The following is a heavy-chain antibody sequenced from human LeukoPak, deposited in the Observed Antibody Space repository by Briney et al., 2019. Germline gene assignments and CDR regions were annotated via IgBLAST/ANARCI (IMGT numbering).Heavy chain of an antibody. CDR3: ARTKGAGTYYDFWSGYSFWFDP. CDR2: IKQDGSEK. D-gene: IGHD3-3*01. Sequence: GGSLRLSYAASGFTFSSYWMSWVRQAPGKGLEWVANIKQDGSEKYYVDSVKGRFTISRDNAKNSLYLQMNSLRAEDTAVYYCARTKGAGTYYDFWSGYSFWFDPWGQGTLVTVSS. J-gene: IGHJ5*02. CDR1: GFTFSSYW. V-gene: IGHV3-7*01.